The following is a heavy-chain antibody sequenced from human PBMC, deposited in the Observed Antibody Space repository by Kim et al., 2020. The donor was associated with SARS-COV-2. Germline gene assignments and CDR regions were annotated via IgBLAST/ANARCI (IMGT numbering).Heavy chain of an antibody. CDR2: IDPKNGDT. CDR3: ARDEVPTILGMEDV. D-gene: IGHD3-16*01. J-gene: IGHJ6*02. CDR1: GYAFTEYF. V-gene: IGHV1-2*02. Sequence: ASVKVSCKASGYAFTEYFIHWVRQAPGQGLEWMGWIDPKNGDTHHAQSFQGRVTMTRDTSVSTAYLDLSRLTSDDTAVYYCARDEVPTILGMEDVWGQGITVTVSS.